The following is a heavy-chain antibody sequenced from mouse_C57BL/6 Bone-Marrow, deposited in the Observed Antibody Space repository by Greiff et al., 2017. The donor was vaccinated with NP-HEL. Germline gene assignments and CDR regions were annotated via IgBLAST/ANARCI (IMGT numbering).Heavy chain of an antibody. CDR2: IDPETGGT. J-gene: IGHJ2*01. Sequence: QVHVKQSGAELVRPGASVTLSCKASGYTFTDYEMHWVKQTPVHGLEWIGAIDPETGGTAYNQKFKGKAILTADKSSSTAYMELRSLTSEDSAVYYCKTYSFDYWGQGTTLTVSS. CDR1: GYTFTDYE. CDR3: KTYSFDY. D-gene: IGHD2-10*01. V-gene: IGHV1-15*01.